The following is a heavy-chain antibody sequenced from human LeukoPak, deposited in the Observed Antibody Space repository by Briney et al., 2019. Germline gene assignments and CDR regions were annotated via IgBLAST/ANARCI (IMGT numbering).Heavy chain of an antibody. V-gene: IGHV4-39*01. J-gene: IGHJ1*01. CDR3: ARVGPSMGYFQH. CDR2: IYYSGST. Sequence: PSETLSLTCTVSGGSISSSSYYWGWIRKPPGKGLEWIGSIYYSGSTYYNPSLKSRVTISVDTSKNQFSLKLSSVTAADTAVYYCARVGPSMGYFQHWGQGTLVTVSS. CDR1: GGSISSSSYY. D-gene: IGHD3-10*01.